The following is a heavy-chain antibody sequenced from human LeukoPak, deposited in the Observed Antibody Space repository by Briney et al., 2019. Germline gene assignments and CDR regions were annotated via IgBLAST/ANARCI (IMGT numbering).Heavy chain of an antibody. CDR2: IRYDGSNK. D-gene: IGHD2-15*01. V-gene: IGHV3-30*02. CDR1: GFTLSSYG. Sequence: GGSLRLSCTASGFTLSSYGMHWVRQAPGKGLEWVAFIRYDGSNKYYADSVKGRFTISRDNSKNTLYLQMNSLRAEDTAVYYCATSPYIVVVVATTRAKFDIWGQGTMVTVSS. CDR3: ATSPYIVVVVATTRAKFDI. J-gene: IGHJ3*02.